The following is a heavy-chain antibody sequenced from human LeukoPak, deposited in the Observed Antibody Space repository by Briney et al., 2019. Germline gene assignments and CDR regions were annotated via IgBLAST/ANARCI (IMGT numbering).Heavy chain of an antibody. D-gene: IGHD5-24*01. J-gene: IGHJ4*02. CDR1: GFTFSPAW. Sequence: GGSLRLSWAASGFTFSPAWMHWVRQAPGKGLEWVSRINNDGSYINYADSVKGRFTTSRDNAKNTVNLQMNSLRAEDTAVYFCARDGSAYNLDYWGQGVQVTVSP. CDR2: INNDGSYI. V-gene: IGHV3-74*01. CDR3: ARDGSAYNLDY.